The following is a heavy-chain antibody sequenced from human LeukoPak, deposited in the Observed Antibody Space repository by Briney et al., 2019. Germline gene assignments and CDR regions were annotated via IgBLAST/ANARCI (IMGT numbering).Heavy chain of an antibody. J-gene: IGHJ4*02. V-gene: IGHV5-51*01. D-gene: IGHD3-22*01. Sequence: GESLKISCKGSGYSFTSYWIAWVRQMPGKGLEWMGIIYPGDSDTRYSPSFQGQVTISADKSISTAYLQWSSLKASDTAMYYCASYYDSSGYPVGYWGQGTLVTVSS. CDR1: GYSFTSYW. CDR3: ASYYDSSGYPVGY. CDR2: IYPGDSDT.